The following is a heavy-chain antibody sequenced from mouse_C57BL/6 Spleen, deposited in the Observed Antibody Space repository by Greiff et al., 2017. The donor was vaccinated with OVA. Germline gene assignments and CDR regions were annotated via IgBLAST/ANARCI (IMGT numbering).Heavy chain of an antibody. Sequence: VQLQQSGAELVRPGTSVKVSCKASGYAFTNYLIEWVKQRPGQGLEWIGVINPGSGGTNYNEKFKGKATLTADKSSSTAYMQLSSLTSEDSAVYFCARDYGSSYFDYWGQGTTLTVSS. CDR3: ARDYGSSYFDY. J-gene: IGHJ2*01. V-gene: IGHV1-54*01. CDR2: INPGSGGT. CDR1: GYAFTNYL. D-gene: IGHD1-1*01.